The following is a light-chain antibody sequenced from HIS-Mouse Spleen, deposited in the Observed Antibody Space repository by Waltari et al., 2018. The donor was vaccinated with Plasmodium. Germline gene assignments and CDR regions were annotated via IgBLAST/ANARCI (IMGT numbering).Light chain of an antibody. Sequence: SYELTQPPSVSVSPGQTARITCSGDALPKKYAYWYQQKSGQAPVLVNYEDSKRPSGIPESLAGSSAGRRATVIMSGAQGGDEADDYCYSTGSSGNHRVFGGGTKLTVL. CDR3: YSTGSSGNHRV. CDR2: EDS. J-gene: IGLJ3*02. CDR1: ALPKKY. V-gene: IGLV3-10*01.